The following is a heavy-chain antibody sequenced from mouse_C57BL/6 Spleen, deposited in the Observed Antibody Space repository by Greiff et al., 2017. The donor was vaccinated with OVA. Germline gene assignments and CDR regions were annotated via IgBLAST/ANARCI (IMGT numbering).Heavy chain of an antibody. CDR3: TRGPRGSSPHY. CDR2: IDPETGGT. D-gene: IGHD1-1*01. V-gene: IGHV1-15*01. Sequence: QVQLQQSGAELVRPGASVTLSCKASGYTFTDYEMHWVKQTPVHGLEWIGAIDPETGGTAYNQKFKGKAILTADKSSSTAYMELRSLTSEDSAVYYCTRGPRGSSPHYWGQGTSVTVSS. CDR1: GYTFTDYE. J-gene: IGHJ4*01.